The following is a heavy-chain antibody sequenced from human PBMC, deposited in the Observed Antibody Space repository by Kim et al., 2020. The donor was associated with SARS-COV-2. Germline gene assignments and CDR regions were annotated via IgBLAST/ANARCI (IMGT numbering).Heavy chain of an antibody. V-gene: IGHV4-39*07. CDR3: ARESYDFWSGTPFDP. CDR2: IYYSGST. D-gene: IGHD3-3*01. J-gene: IGHJ5*02. Sequence: SETLSLTCTVSGGSISSSSYYWGWIRQPPGKGLEWIGSIYYSGSTYYNPSLKSRVTISVDTSKNQFSLKLSSVTAADTAVYYCARESYDFWSGTPFDPWGQGTLVTVSS. CDR1: GGSISSSSYY.